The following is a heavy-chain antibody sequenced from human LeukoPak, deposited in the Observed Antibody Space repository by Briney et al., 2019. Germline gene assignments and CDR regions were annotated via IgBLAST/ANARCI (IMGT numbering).Heavy chain of an antibody. J-gene: IGHJ3*02. CDR3: VRESTIEVAGSDAFDI. CDR1: GYIFTSYD. D-gene: IGHD6-19*01. CDR2: VNPNNGNT. Sequence: GASVKVSCKASGYIFTSYDINWVRQATGQGLEWMGWVNPNNGNTGFAQKFQGRVTMSRNTSISTAYMELRSLRSEDTAVYYCVRESTIEVAGSDAFDIWGQGTKVIVSS. V-gene: IGHV1-8*02.